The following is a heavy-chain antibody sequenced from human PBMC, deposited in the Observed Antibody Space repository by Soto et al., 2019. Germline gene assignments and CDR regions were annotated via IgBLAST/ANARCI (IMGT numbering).Heavy chain of an antibody. CDR2: INHSGST. Sequence: PSETLSLTCAVYGGSFSDYYWSWIRQPPGKGLEWIGEINHSGSTNYNPSLKSRVTISVDTSKNQFSLRLTSVTAADTAVYYCARGFAVVGSGRPPGYFDFWGQGSLVTVSA. D-gene: IGHD3-10*01. J-gene: IGHJ4*02. CDR1: GGSFSDYY. V-gene: IGHV4-34*01. CDR3: ARGFAVVGSGRPPGYFDF.